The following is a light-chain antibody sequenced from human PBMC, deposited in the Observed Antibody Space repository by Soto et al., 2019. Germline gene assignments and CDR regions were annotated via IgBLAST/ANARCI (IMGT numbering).Light chain of an antibody. CDR2: GAS. CDR1: QSVSSSY. CDR3: QQYNNWQT. V-gene: IGKV3D-7*01. Sequence: SVWTESPCSLSLYQGEKATLSCRASQSVSSSYLAWYQQKPGQAPRLLIYGASTRATGIPARFSGSGSGTEFTLTISSLPSDDFAVYFCQQYNNWQTFGQGTRLAIK. J-gene: IGKJ5*01.